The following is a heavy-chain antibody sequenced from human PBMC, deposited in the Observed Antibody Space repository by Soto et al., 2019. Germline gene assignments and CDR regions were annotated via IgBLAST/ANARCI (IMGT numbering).Heavy chain of an antibody. V-gene: IGHV4-59*01. J-gene: IGHJ4*02. CDR1: GGSISSYY. Sequence: PSETLSLTCTVSGGSISSYYWSWIRQPPGKGLEWIGYIYYSGSTNYNPSLKSRVTISVDTSKNQFSLKLSSVTAADTAVYYCARGSLRGYSLGFDYWGQGTLVTVSS. D-gene: IGHD5-18*01. CDR3: ARGSLRGYSLGFDY. CDR2: IYYSGST.